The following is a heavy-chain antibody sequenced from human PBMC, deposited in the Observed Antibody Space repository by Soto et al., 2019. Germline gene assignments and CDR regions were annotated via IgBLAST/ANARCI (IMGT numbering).Heavy chain of an antibody. D-gene: IGHD5-12*01. Sequence: QVQLMQSGAEVKKPGASVKVSCKASEYTFTGYYIHWVRQAPGQGLEWMGWINPNSGGTDYAQKFQGRVTITADESTSTAYMELSSLRSEDTAVYYCAREGRWLQWNYWGQGTLVTVSS. J-gene: IGHJ4*02. V-gene: IGHV1-2*02. CDR2: INPNSGGT. CDR3: AREGRWLQWNY. CDR1: EYTFTGYY.